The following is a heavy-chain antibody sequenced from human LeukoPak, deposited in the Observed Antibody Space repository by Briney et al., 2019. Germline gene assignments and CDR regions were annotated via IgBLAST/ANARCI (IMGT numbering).Heavy chain of an antibody. J-gene: IGHJ4*02. V-gene: IGHV3-48*03. CDR2: ISRSGSTI. CDR1: EFTFSDYE. Sequence: GGSLRLSCAASEFTFSDYEMSWVRQAPGKGLEWVSYISRSGSTIYYADSVKGRFTISRDNAKNSVFLQMNSLRAEDTAVYYCARRVIAVGLDYWGQGTLVTVSS. D-gene: IGHD2-21*01. CDR3: ARRVIAVGLDY.